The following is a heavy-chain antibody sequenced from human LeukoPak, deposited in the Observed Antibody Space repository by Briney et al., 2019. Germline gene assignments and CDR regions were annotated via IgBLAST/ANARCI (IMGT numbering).Heavy chain of an antibody. D-gene: IGHD3-3*01. Sequence: SVKVSCKASGGTFSSYAISWVRQAPGQGLEWMGGIIPIFGTANYAQKFQGRVTITADESTSTAYMELSSLRSEDTAVYYCARDKVGDGVVIIRDAFDIWGQGTMVTVSS. CDR1: GGTFSSYA. CDR3: ARDKVGDGVVIIRDAFDI. CDR2: IIPIFGTA. J-gene: IGHJ3*02. V-gene: IGHV1-69*01.